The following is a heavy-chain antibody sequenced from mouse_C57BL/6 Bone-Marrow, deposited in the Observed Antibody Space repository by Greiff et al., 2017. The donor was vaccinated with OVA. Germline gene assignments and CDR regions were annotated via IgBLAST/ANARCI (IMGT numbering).Heavy chain of an antibody. CDR3: ARSFITTLVGPYYFDY. CDR1: GYSFTDYY. V-gene: IGHV1-39*01. Sequence: EVQLQQSGPELVKPGASVKISCKASGYSFTDYYMNWVKQSNGKSLEWIGVINPNYGTTSYNQKFKGKATLTVDKSSSTAYMQLNSLTSEDSAVYDGARSFITTLVGPYYFDYWGQGTTLTVAS. CDR2: INPNYGTT. J-gene: IGHJ2*01. D-gene: IGHD1-1*01.